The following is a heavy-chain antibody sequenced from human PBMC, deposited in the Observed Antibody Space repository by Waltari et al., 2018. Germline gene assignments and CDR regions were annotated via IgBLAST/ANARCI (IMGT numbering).Heavy chain of an antibody. CDR2: INPKRGGT. Sequence: QVQLVQSGAEVKKPGASVKVSCKASGYTFTGYYMHWVRQAPGQGLEWMGRINPKRGGTNYAQKFQGRVTMTRDTSINTAYMELSRLRSDDTAVYYCARGPPSPAAGTLDYWGQGTLVTVSS. CDR3: ARGPPSPAAGTLDY. CDR1: GYTFTGYY. V-gene: IGHV1-2*06. D-gene: IGHD6-13*01. J-gene: IGHJ4*02.